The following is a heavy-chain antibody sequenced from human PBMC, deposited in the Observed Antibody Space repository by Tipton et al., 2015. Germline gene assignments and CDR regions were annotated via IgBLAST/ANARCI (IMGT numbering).Heavy chain of an antibody. CDR3: AKVSTFLNWFDP. CDR2: SHHRGTT. J-gene: IGHJ5*02. V-gene: IGHV4-39*01. CDR1: GGSISRSSYY. Sequence: LRLSCTVSGGSISRSSYYWGWIRQPPGKGLEWIGTSHHRGTTYYNPSLKSRGTISVDTSKNQFSLKLSSVTAADTAVYYCAKVSTFLNWFDPWGQGTLVTVSS. D-gene: IGHD5/OR15-5a*01.